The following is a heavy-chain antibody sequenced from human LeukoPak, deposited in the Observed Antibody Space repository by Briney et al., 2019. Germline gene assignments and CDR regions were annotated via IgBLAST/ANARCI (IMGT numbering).Heavy chain of an antibody. Sequence: GGSLRLSCAASGFTFSRYSMNWVRQAPGKGLEWVSSISISSSYKYYADSVKGRFTISRDNAKNSLYLQVNSLRAEDTAVYYCARGSRFGVVERDAFDIWGQGTMVTVSS. CDR2: ISISSSYK. CDR1: GFTFSRYS. D-gene: IGHD3-3*01. J-gene: IGHJ3*02. V-gene: IGHV3-21*01. CDR3: ARGSRFGVVERDAFDI.